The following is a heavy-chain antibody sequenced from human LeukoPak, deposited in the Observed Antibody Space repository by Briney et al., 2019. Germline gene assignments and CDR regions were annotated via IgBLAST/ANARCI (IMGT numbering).Heavy chain of an antibody. Sequence: PGRSLRLSCAASGFTSSNYAMGWVRQAPGKGLEWVSGISGSGASTYYADSVKGRFTISRDNSKNTLYLQMNSLRAEDTAVYYCAKLPRAAATLDNWFDPWGQGTLVIVSS. CDR1: GFTSSNYA. D-gene: IGHD2-15*01. CDR2: ISGSGAST. J-gene: IGHJ5*02. V-gene: IGHV3-23*01. CDR3: AKLPRAAATLDNWFDP.